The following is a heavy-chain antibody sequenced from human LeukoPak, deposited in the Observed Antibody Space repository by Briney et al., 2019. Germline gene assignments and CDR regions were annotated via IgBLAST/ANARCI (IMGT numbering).Heavy chain of an antibody. CDR3: ARAGSGSYYVEVYFDY. J-gene: IGHJ4*02. Sequence: PSETLSLTCTVSGGSISSSSYYWGWIRQPPGKGLEWIGSIYYSGSTYYNPSLKSRVTISVDTSKNQFSLKLSSVTAADTAVYYCARAGSGSYYVEVYFDYWGQGTLVTVSS. CDR2: IYYSGST. V-gene: IGHV4-39*07. CDR1: GGSISSSSYY. D-gene: IGHD1-26*01.